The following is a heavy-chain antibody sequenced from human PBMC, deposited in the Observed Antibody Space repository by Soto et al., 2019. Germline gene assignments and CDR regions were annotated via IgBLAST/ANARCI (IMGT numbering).Heavy chain of an antibody. V-gene: IGHV2-5*02. CDR3: AHTVYYDFWSGYSYNWFDP. J-gene: IGHJ5*02. D-gene: IGHD3-3*01. Sequence: QITLKESGPTLVKPTQTLTLTCTFSGFSLSTSGVGVGWIRQPPGKALEGLALIYWDDDKRYSPSLKSRLTITTDTSKNQVVLTMTNMDPVDTATYYCAHTVYYDFWSGYSYNWFDPWGQGTLVTVSS. CDR1: GFSLSTSGVG. CDR2: IYWDDDK.